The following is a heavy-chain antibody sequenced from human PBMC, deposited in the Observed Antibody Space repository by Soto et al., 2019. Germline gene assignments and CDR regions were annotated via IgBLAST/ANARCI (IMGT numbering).Heavy chain of an antibody. Sequence: PSETLALTCTLSVYSITAAYSKWACIRQPPGKGLEWIGTFYYSGTTYQNPPLRSRITISGDTSRNQFSMNLRSVTAADRGVYYCAKLVRDDVRSREIDHWGQGPLVTVSS. CDR3: AKLVRDDVRSREIDH. V-gene: IGHV4-38-2*02. CDR2: FYYSGTT. CDR1: VYSITAAYSK. D-gene: IGHD6-13*01. J-gene: IGHJ4*02.